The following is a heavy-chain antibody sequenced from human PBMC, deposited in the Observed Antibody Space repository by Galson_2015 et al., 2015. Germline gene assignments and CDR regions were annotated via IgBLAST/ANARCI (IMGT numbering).Heavy chain of an antibody. V-gene: IGHV3-30*03. CDR2: TSYDGNTK. Sequence: SLRLSCAASGFIFSSYAMHWVRQAPGKGLEWVAVTSYDGNTKYYADSVKGRFTISRDNSENTLYLQMNSLRAEDTAVYYCARKLGYSFGPGGAFDIWVQGTLVTVSS. CDR1: GFIFSSYA. CDR3: ARKLGYSFGPGGAFDI. J-gene: IGHJ3*02. D-gene: IGHD5-18*01.